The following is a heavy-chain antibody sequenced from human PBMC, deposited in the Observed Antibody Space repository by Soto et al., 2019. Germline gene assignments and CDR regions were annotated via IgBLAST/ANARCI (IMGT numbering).Heavy chain of an antibody. V-gene: IGHV3-23*01. CDR2: INKSGGST. Sequence: PGGSLRLSCAASGFTFSSFAMSWVRQAPGKGLEWVSTINKSGGSTYYADSVKGRFTISRDNSKNMLFLQINGLRAEDTAVYYCAKDPPTTGTTFDYWGRGTMVTVYS. J-gene: IGHJ4*02. CDR3: AKDPPTTGTTFDY. CDR1: GFTFSSFA. D-gene: IGHD1-1*01.